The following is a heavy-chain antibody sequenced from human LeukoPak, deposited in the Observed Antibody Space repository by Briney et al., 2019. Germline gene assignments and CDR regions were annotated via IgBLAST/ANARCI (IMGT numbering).Heavy chain of an antibody. CDR3: ARHMSVSYDAFDL. CDR2: VYYTGRT. D-gene: IGHD1-26*01. V-gene: IGHV4-59*08. J-gene: IGHJ3*01. Sequence: ASETLSLTCSVSDGSTTGYYWSWIRQPPGKGLEWIAYVYYTGRTLYNPSLESRVTISVDTSKTQFSLTVTSVTAADTAVYYCARHMSVSYDAFDLWGRGTTVTVSS. CDR1: DGSTTGYY.